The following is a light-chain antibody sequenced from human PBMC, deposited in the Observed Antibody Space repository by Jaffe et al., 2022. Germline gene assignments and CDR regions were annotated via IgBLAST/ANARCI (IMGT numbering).Light chain of an antibody. Sequence: QSVLTQAPSVSGAPGQRVTISCTGSSSNIGAGYDVHWYQQVPGTAPKLLIYGHSNRPSGVPDRFSGSKSGTSASLAITGLQAEDEADYYCQSYDSSLSGVVFGGGTKLTVL. CDR1: SSNIGAGYD. V-gene: IGLV1-40*01. CDR2: GHS. J-gene: IGLJ2*01. CDR3: QSYDSSLSGVV.